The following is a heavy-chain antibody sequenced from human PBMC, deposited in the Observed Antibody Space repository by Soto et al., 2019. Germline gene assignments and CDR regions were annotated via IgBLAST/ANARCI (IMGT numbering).Heavy chain of an antibody. V-gene: IGHV4-31*03. Sequence: QVQLQESGPGLVKPSQTLSLTCSVSGGSISTGVWYWSWVREHPGESLEWIGDIYYRGTTSYNPSLGSRVTISRDTSKNQVSLKVNSVTAADTAVYYCARVSAGGTRWFDSWGQGIRVTVSS. CDR2: IYYRGTT. D-gene: IGHD6-13*01. J-gene: IGHJ5*01. CDR3: ARVSAGGTRWFDS. CDR1: GGSISTGVWY.